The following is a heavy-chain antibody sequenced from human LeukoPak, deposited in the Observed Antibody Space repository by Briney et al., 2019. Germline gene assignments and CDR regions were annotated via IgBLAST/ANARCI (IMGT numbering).Heavy chain of an antibody. CDR3: ARDRIHLWSPGSY. CDR1: GFTFSSYW. D-gene: IGHD5-18*01. V-gene: IGHV3-7*01. Sequence: GGSLRLSCAASGFTFSSYWMNWVRQAPGKGLEWVANIKQDGSEKYYVDSVKGRFTISRDNAKNSLYLQMNSLRAEDTAVYYCARDRIHLWSPGSYWGQGTLVTVSS. CDR2: IKQDGSEK. J-gene: IGHJ4*02.